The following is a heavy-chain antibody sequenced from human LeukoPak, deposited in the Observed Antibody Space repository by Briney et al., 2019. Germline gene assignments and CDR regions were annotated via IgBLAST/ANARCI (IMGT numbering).Heavy chain of an antibody. CDR3: ARVRSSWYYPAFDI. D-gene: IGHD6-13*01. V-gene: IGHV4-39*01. CDR1: GGSISSSSYY. J-gene: IGHJ3*02. Sequence: PSETLSLTCTVSGGSISSSSYYWGWIRQPPGKGLEWIGSIYYSGSTYYNPSLKSRVTMPVDTSKNQFSLKLSSVTAADTAVYYCARVRSSWYYPAFDIWGQGTMVTVSS. CDR2: IYYSGST.